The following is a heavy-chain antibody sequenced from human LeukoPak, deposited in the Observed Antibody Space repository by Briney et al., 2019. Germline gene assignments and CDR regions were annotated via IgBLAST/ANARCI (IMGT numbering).Heavy chain of an antibody. CDR1: GFTFSSYG. Sequence: PGGPLRLSCAASGFTFSSYGMHWVRQAPGKGLEWVAVIWYDGSNKYYADSVKGRFTISRDNSKNTLYLQMNSLRAEDTAVYYCARAIKYCSSTSCYNWFDPWGQGTLVTVSS. V-gene: IGHV3-33*01. CDR2: IWYDGSNK. CDR3: ARAIKYCSSTSCYNWFDP. J-gene: IGHJ5*02. D-gene: IGHD2-2*01.